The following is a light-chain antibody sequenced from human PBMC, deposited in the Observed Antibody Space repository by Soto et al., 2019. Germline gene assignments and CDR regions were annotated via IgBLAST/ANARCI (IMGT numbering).Light chain of an antibody. CDR3: QQSYITPRT. V-gene: IGKV1-39*01. Sequence: DLQMPQSPSSLSASVRDRVTITCRASQSISSSLNWYQQKPGKAPKLLLYAASSLQSGVPSRFSGSGSGTDFTLTISSLQPEDFATYSCQQSYITPRTFGQGTKVEVK. J-gene: IGKJ1*01. CDR1: QSISSS. CDR2: AAS.